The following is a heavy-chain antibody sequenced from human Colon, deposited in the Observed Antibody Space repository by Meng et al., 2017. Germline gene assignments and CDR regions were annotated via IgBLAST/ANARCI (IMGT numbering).Heavy chain of an antibody. V-gene: IGHV3-23*04. Sequence: VQLVGSGGGLVQPGGSLRLSCVASGFTFSSYAMSWVRQAPGKGLEWVSAISNSGTSTYDADSVKGRFTISRDNSRNTLYLQMNSLRAEDTAVYYCAKGRTSDYWGQGTLVTVSS. CDR3: AKGRTSDY. J-gene: IGHJ4*02. CDR2: ISNSGTST. CDR1: GFTFSSYA. D-gene: IGHD3/OR15-3a*01.